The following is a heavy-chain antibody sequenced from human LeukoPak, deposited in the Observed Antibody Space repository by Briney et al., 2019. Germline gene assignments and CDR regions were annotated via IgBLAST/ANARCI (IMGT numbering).Heavy chain of an antibody. J-gene: IGHJ4*02. Sequence: GGSLRLSCAVSGFTFSSYAMSWVRQAPGKGLEWVSAVSSSGGSTSYADSVKGRFTISRDNSKNTLYLQMNSLRVEDTAVYYCVNAVYSSGWTDWGQGTLVTVSS. CDR2: VSSSGGST. CDR1: GFTFSSYA. D-gene: IGHD6-19*01. V-gene: IGHV3-23*01. CDR3: VNAVYSSGWTD.